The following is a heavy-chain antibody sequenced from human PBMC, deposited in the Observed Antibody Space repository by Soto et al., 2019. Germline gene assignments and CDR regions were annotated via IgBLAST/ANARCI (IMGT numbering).Heavy chain of an antibody. J-gene: IGHJ3*02. CDR3: AAVCCSGGSCYGGGDAFDI. CDR2: IDPSDSYT. Sequence: PGGSLKISCKSSGYSFTSYWSSWVRQMPGKGLGWMGRIDPSDSYTNYSPSFQGHVPISADKSISTAYLQWSSLKAADTAMYYCAAVCCSGGSCYGGGDAFDIWGQGTMVTVSS. V-gene: IGHV5-10-1*01. D-gene: IGHD2-15*01. CDR1: GYSFTSYW.